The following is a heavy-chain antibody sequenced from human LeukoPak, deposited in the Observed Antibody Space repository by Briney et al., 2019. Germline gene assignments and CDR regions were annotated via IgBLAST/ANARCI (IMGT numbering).Heavy chain of an antibody. D-gene: IGHD2-15*01. CDR3: ARRSLVAATRRPFDY. CDR1: GGSFSGYY. J-gene: IGHJ4*02. CDR2: INHSGST. V-gene: IGHV4-34*01. Sequence: SETLSLTCAVYGGSFSGYYWSWIRQPPGKGLEWIGEINHSGSTNYNPSLKSRVTISVDTSKNQFSLKLSSVTAADTAVHYCARRSLVAATRRPFDYWGQGTLVTVSS.